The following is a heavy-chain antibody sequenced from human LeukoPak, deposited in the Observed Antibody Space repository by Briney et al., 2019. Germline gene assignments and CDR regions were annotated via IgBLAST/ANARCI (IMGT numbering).Heavy chain of an antibody. Sequence: ASVKVSCKASGYTFTGHYMHWVRQAPGQGLEWMGWINPNTGGTHYAQEFQGSVTMTRDTSTSTAYMELRSLRSDDTAVYYCARVNRSPTYYDFWNGPYYGMDVWGQGTTVTVSS. CDR3: ARVNRSPTYYDFWNGPYYGMDV. V-gene: IGHV1-2*02. CDR1: GYTFTGHY. D-gene: IGHD3-3*01. CDR2: INPNTGGT. J-gene: IGHJ6*02.